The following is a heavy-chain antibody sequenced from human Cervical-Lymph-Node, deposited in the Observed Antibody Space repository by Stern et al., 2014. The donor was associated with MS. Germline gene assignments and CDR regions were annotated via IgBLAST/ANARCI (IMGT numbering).Heavy chain of an antibody. CDR1: GFSLTTSGMC. V-gene: IGHV2-70*01. D-gene: IGHD3-10*01. CDR3: ARTRITLVRGVIRGSYFDY. CDR2: IDWDDDK. J-gene: IGHJ4*02. Sequence: VTLRESGPALVKPTQTLTLTCTFSGFSLTTSGMCVSWIRQPPGKALEWLAPIDWDDDKYYSTSLKTRLTISKDTSKNQVVLTMTNVDPVDTATYYCARTRITLVRGVIRGSYFDYWGQGTLVTVSS.